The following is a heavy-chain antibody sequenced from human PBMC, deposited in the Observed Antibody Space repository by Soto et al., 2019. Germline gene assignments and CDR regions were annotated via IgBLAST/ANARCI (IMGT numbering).Heavy chain of an antibody. Sequence: QVQLVESGGGVVQPGRSLRLSCAASGFTFSNYGMHWVRQAPGKGLEWVIVISYDGNVAYYADSVKGRFTISRDNSKNTLYLQRNSLRTEDTAMYYCAKEGPITNWYFDYWGPGTLVTVSS. D-gene: IGHD1-1*01. V-gene: IGHV3-30*18. CDR1: GFTFSNYG. CDR3: AKEGPITNWYFDY. CDR2: ISYDGNVA. J-gene: IGHJ4*02.